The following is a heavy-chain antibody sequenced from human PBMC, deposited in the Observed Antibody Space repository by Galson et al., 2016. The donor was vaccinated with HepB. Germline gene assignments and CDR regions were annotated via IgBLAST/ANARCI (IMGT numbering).Heavy chain of an antibody. V-gene: IGHV1-46*01. CDR3: ARDQGFGEDN. Sequence: SVKVSCKASGYTFTSYYMHWVRQAPGQGLEWMGIINPSGGTTTYAQKFQGRVTMTWDTSTSTVYMELRSMGSEDTALYYCARDQGFGEDNWGQGTLVTVSS. D-gene: IGHD3-10*01. CDR1: GYTFTSYY. J-gene: IGHJ4*02. CDR2: INPSGGTT.